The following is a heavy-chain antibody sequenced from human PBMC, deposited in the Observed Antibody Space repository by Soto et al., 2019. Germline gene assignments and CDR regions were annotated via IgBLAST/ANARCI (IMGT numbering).Heavy chain of an antibody. D-gene: IGHD6-6*01. Sequence: GESLKISCQGSGYIFTSNWIGWVRQMPGKGLEWMGISNPADCDIKYSPSFQGQVTISADKSISTAYMQWTSLKASDTAIYYCSQFKYSTSVRYLQHWGQGTPVTVSS. CDR3: SQFKYSTSVRYLQH. CDR2: SNPADCDI. CDR1: GYIFTSNW. J-gene: IGHJ1*01. V-gene: IGHV5-51*01.